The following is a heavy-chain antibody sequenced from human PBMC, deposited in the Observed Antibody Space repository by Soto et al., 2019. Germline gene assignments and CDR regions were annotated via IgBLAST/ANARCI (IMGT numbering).Heavy chain of an antibody. CDR1: GFTFSNYA. V-gene: IGHV3-23*01. J-gene: IGHJ5*01. CDR3: ARDIGYCATESCSTREGWFDS. CDR2: ITGSGGAT. Sequence: GGSLRLSCAASGFTFSNYAMNWVRQAPGKGLEWVSGITGSGGATFYADSVKGRFTISRDNSKNTVYLQVNSVRADDTAVYYCARDIGYCATESCSTREGWFDSWGQGTLVTVSS. D-gene: IGHD2-2*03.